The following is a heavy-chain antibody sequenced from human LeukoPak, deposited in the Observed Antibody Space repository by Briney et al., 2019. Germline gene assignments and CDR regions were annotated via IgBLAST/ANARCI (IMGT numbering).Heavy chain of an antibody. V-gene: IGHV4-59*01. D-gene: IGHD3-10*01. CDR3: ARGRAGDC. J-gene: IGHJ4*02. CDR1: GGSLSNYY. CDR2: ITYTGSP. Sequence: PSETLSLTCTVSGGSLSNYYWSWIRQPPGKGLEWIGYITYTGSPNYNPSLKSRVTISLDKSKNQFSLKLSSVTAADTAVYYCARGRAGDCWGQGTPVTVSS.